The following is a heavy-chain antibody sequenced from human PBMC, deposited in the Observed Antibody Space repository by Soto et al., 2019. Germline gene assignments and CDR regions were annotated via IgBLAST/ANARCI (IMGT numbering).Heavy chain of an antibody. V-gene: IGHV3-53*01. Sequence: GGSLRLSCAASGFSVSNNYLNWVRQAPGKGLEWVSVIYSGGSTYYAGSVKGRFSISRDDSKNTLYLQMNSLRAEDTAVYYCARGRVAALLPYYFDLWGQGTLVTVSS. D-gene: IGHD6-6*01. CDR2: IYSGGST. CDR3: ARGRVAALLPYYFDL. CDR1: GFSVSNNY. J-gene: IGHJ4*02.